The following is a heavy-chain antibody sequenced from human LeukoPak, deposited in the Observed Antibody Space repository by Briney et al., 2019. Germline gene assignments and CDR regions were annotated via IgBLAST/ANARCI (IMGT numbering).Heavy chain of an antibody. D-gene: IGHD6-13*01. Sequence: PGGSLRLSCAASGFTFDDYAMHWVRQAPGKGVEWVSGISWNSGSIGYADSVKGRFTISRDNAKNSLYLHMNSLRAEDTALYYCAKGSSLYVDYWGQGTLVTVSS. CDR1: GFTFDDYA. J-gene: IGHJ4*02. CDR3: AKGSSLYVDY. CDR2: ISWNSGSI. V-gene: IGHV3-9*01.